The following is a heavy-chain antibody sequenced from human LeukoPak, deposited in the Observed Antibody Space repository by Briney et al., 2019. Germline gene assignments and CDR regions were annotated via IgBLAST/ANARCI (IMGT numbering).Heavy chain of an antibody. D-gene: IGHD5-18*01. CDR3: ARQGRIQLWLPYDY. CDR1: GGSISSSSYY. V-gene: IGHV4-39*01. Sequence: SETLSLTCTVAGGSISSSSYYWGWIGQPPGKGLEWIGSIYYSGSTYYNPSLKSRVTISVDTSKNQFSLKLSSVTAADTAVYYCARQGRIQLWLPYDYWGQGTLVTVSS. J-gene: IGHJ4*02. CDR2: IYYSGST.